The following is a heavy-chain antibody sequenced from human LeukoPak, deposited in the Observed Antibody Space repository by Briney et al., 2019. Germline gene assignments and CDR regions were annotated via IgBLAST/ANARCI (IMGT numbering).Heavy chain of an antibody. CDR3: ARGGYCTNGVCYPPALFDY. D-gene: IGHD2-8*01. CDR2: ISAYNGNT. J-gene: IGHJ4*02. CDR1: GYTFTSYG. Sequence: GASVKVSCKASGYTFTSYGISWVRQAPGQGLEWMGWISAYNGNTNYAQKLQGRVTMTTDTSTSTAYMELRSLRSDDTAVYYCARGGYCTNGVCYPPALFDYWGQGTLVTVSS. V-gene: IGHV1-18*01.